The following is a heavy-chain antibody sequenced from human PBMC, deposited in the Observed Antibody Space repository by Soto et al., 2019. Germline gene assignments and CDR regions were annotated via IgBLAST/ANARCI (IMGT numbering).Heavy chain of an antibody. CDR1: GGTFNNYV. J-gene: IGHJ4*02. D-gene: IGHD2-2*01. Sequence: QVQLVQSGAEVKKPGSSVKVSCRACGGTFNNYVINWVRQAPGQGLEWMAGIIPIFGTPNYAQKFEGRVTITADKSTSTAYMELNSLRSEDTAVYYCAGRCDGTNCLAHFDYWGQGTLVTVSS. CDR2: IIPIFGTP. CDR3: AGRCDGTNCLAHFDY. V-gene: IGHV1-69*06.